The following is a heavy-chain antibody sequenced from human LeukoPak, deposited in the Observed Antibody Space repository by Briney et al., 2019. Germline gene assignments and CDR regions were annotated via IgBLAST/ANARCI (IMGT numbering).Heavy chain of an antibody. CDR3: ASQYSSSATEFDY. Sequence: TGGSLRPSCAASGFTFSSYEMNWVRQAPGKGLEWVSYISSSSSTIYYADSVKGRFTISRDNAKNSLYLQMNSLRAEDTAVYYCASQYSSSATEFDYWGQGTLVTVSS. CDR2: ISSSSSTI. D-gene: IGHD6-6*01. CDR1: GFTFSSYE. J-gene: IGHJ4*02. V-gene: IGHV3-48*01.